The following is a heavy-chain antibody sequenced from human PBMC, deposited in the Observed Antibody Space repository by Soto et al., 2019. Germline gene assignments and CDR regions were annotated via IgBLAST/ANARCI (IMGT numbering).Heavy chain of an antibody. J-gene: IGHJ4*02. CDR2: MWYDGSKE. CDR3: ARCRTDFDY. Sequence: QVQLVESGGGVVQPGGSLRLSCAASGFIFSDYVMHWVRQAPGKGLEWVAVMWYDGSKEYYVDSVKGRFTISRDHSKNPLFLQMNSLRAEDTAVYYCARCRTDFDYWGQETLVTAS. V-gene: IGHV3-33*01. CDR1: GFIFSDYV.